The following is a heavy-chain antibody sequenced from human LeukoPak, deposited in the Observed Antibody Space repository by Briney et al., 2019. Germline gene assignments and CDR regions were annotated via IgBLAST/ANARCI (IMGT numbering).Heavy chain of an antibody. CDR2: IYTSGST. CDR3: ARLKGYSSGWYPSYYLDY. D-gene: IGHD6-19*01. V-gene: IGHV4-61*02. CDR1: GGSISSGSYY. Sequence: SETLSLTCTVSGGSISSGSYYWSWIRQPAGKGLEWIGRIYTSGSTNYNPSLKSRVTISVDTSKNQFSLKLSSVTAADTAVYYCARLKGYSSGWYPSYYLDYWGQGTLVTVSS. J-gene: IGHJ4*02.